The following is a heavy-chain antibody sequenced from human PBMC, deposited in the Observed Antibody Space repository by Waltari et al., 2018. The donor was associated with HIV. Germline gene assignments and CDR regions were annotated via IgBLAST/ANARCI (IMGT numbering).Heavy chain of an antibody. CDR2: INHSGST. CDR1: GGSFSGYY. CDR3: ARAIYYYDSSGYVGWYFDL. J-gene: IGHJ2*01. D-gene: IGHD3-22*01. V-gene: IGHV4-34*01. Sequence: QVQLQQWGAGLLKPSETLSLTCAVYGGSFSGYYWSWIRQPPGKGLEWIGEINHSGSTNYNPSLKSRVTISVDTSKNQFSLKLSSVTAADTAVFYCARAIYYYDSSGYVGWYFDLWGRGTLVTVSS.